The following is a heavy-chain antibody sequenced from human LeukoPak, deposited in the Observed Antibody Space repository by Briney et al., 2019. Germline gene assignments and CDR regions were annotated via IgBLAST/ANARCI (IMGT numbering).Heavy chain of an antibody. CDR3: TTDGYCSSTSCYTDY. J-gene: IGHJ4*02. CDR2: IKSKTDGGTT. V-gene: IGHV3-15*01. D-gene: IGHD2-2*02. Sequence: GGSLRLSCAASGFTLSNAWMSWVRQAPGKGLEWVGRIKSKTDGGTTDYAAPVKGRFTISRDDSKNTLYLQMNSLKTEDTAVYYCTTDGYCSSTSCYTDYWGQGTLVTVSS. CDR1: GFTLSNAW.